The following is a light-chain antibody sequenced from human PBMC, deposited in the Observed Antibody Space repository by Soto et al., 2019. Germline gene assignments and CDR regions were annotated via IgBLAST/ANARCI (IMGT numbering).Light chain of an antibody. CDR2: EVS. Sequence: QSALTQPASVSGSPGQSITISCSGTSSDVGYYNYVSWYQQHPGKAPKLMMYEVSNRPSGVSNRFSGSKSGNMASLTISGLQAEDEADYYCSSYTSSTTLIFGGGTKLTVL. CDR3: SSYTSSTTLI. CDR1: SSDVGYYNY. V-gene: IGLV2-14*01. J-gene: IGLJ2*01.